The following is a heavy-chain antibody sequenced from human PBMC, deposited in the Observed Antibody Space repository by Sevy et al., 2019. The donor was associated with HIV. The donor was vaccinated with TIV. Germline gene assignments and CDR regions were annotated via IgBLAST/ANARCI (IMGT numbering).Heavy chain of an antibody. J-gene: IGHJ3*02. CDR2: VYYTGGT. CDR3: ARRNDFDI. V-gene: IGHV4-59*08. Sequence: SETPLTCTVSGGSINSDHWNWIRQPPGKGLEWIGYVYYTGGTNYNPSLKNRVTISVDRTKNQFSLKLTSVTAADTAVYYCARRNDFDIWGRGTMVTVSS. CDR1: GGSINSDH.